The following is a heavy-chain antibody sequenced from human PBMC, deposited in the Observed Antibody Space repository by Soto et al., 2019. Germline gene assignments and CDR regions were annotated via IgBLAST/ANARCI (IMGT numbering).Heavy chain of an antibody. CDR3: ARYLRESYPSIDY. J-gene: IGHJ4*02. CDR2: ISSSSSYT. CDR1: GFTFSDYY. Sequence: KPGGSLRLSCAASGFTFSDYYTTWVRQAPGKGLDWVSYISSSSSYTNYADSVKGRFTVSRDNAKNSLYLELSSLRAEDTAVYYCARYLRESYPSIDYWGQGTLVTVSS. D-gene: IGHD1-26*01. V-gene: IGHV3-11*06.